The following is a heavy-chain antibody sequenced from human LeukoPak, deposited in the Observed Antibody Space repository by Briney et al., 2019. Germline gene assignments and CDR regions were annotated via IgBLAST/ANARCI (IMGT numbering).Heavy chain of an antibody. CDR1: GGSISSYY. CDR3: ATGRYLRLFDY. CDR2: VYHSGTT. D-gene: IGHD3-16*02. J-gene: IGHJ4*02. V-gene: IGHV4-59*04. Sequence: SETLSLTCTVSGGSISSYYWGWIRQSPGKGLEWIGSVYHSGTTYENPSLRSRVTLSVDTSKNQFSLKLSSVTAADTAVYYCATGRYLRLFDYWGQGTLVTVSS.